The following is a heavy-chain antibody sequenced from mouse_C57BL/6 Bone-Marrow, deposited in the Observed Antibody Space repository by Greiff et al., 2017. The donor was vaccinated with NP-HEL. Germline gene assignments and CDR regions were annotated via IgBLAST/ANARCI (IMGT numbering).Heavy chain of an antibody. CDR1: GFTFSDYG. V-gene: IGHV5-15*01. D-gene: IGHD2-3*01. CDR3: ARLGYYGRFYAMDY. CDR2: ISNLAYSI. J-gene: IGHJ4*01. Sequence: DVKLVESGGGLVQPGGSLKLSCAASGFTFSDYGMAWVRQAPRKGPEWVAFISNLAYSIYYADTVTGRFTISRENAKNTLYLEMSSLRSEDTAMYYCARLGYYGRFYAMDYWGQGTSVTVSS.